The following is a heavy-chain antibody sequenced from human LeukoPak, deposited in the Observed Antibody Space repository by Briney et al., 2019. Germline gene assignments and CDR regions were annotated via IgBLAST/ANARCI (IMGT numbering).Heavy chain of an antibody. CDR2: IYYSGST. J-gene: IGHJ4*02. CDR3: ARRLGGDYYFDY. V-gene: IGHV4-39*01. D-gene: IGHD2-21*02. CDR1: GGSISTSSYY. Sequence: SETLSLTCTVSGGSISTSSYYWGWIRQPPGKGLEWIGSIYYSGSTYYNPSLKSRVTISVDTSKNQFSLKLSSVTAADTAVYYCARRLGGDYYFDYWGQGTLVTVSS.